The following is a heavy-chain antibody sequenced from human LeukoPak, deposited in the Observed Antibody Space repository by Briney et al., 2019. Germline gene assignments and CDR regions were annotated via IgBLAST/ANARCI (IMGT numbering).Heavy chain of an antibody. D-gene: IGHD3-22*01. Sequence: GGSLRLSCAASGFTFSSYAMSWVRQAPGKGLEWVSAISGSGGRTYYADSVKGRFTISRDNSKNTLYLQMNSLRAKDTAVYYCAKDRATPSYYYDSSGYYSSFDYWGQGTLVTVSS. CDR1: GFTFSSYA. CDR3: AKDRATPSYYYDSSGYYSSFDY. CDR2: ISGSGGRT. V-gene: IGHV3-23*01. J-gene: IGHJ4*02.